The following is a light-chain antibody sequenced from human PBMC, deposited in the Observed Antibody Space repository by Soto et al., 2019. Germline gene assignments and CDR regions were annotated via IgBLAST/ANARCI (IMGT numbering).Light chain of an antibody. Sequence: DVVMTQSPLSLPVTLGQPASISCRSTQSLVHSDGNTHLNWFQQRPGQSPRRLICKVSNRDSGVPVRFSSSASGTDFTLKISRVEAEDVGVYYCMQGTNWPYTFGQGTKLEI. CDR1: QSLVHSDGNTH. CDR2: KVS. CDR3: MQGTNWPYT. V-gene: IGKV2-30*02. J-gene: IGKJ2*01.